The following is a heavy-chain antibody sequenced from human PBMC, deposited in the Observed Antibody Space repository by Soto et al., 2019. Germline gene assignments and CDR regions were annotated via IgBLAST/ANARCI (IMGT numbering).Heavy chain of an antibody. CDR3: GRQLEWSTLHSHPYSMHV. CDR1: GYSFTTYW. J-gene: IGHJ6*02. V-gene: IGHV5-51*01. D-gene: IGHD3-3*01. Sequence: GESLKISCKGSGYSFTTYWIGWVRQMPGRGLEWMGIIFPGDSDTRYSPSFQGRVTMSVDKSIDTAYLQWSSLKASDTAIYYCGRQLEWSTLHSHPYSMHVWGQGTMVTGSS. CDR2: IFPGDSDT.